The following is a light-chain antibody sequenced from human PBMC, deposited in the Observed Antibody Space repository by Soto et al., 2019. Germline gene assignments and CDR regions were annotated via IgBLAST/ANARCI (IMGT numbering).Light chain of an antibody. CDR3: QQYNNWPQT. CDR2: GAS. Sequence: EIVMTQSPATLSVSPGERVTLSCRASQTINNNVAWYQLKDGQVPRLLIYGASTRAADVPARFSGGGSGTEFTLTISSLQSEDFAGYHCQQYNNWPQTFGQGTKVDI. CDR1: QTINNN. J-gene: IGKJ1*01. V-gene: IGKV3-15*01.